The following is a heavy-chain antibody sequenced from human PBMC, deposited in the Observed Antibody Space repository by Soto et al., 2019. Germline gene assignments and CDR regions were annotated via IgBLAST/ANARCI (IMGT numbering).Heavy chain of an antibody. CDR1: GYTFTSYF. V-gene: IGHV1-18*01. J-gene: IGHJ6*02. CDR2: ISPYNGNT. CDR3: ARQNYYSGMDV. Sequence: ASVKVSCKASGYTFTSYFITWVRQGPGQGLEWMGWISPYNGNTNYAQMLQGRVTMTTDTSTATGYMEMRSLESDDTAVYYCARQNYYSGMDVWGQGTTVTVSS.